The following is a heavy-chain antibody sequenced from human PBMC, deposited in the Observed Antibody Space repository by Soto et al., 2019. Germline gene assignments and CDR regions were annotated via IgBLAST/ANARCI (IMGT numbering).Heavy chain of an antibody. CDR3: AKRVKSGSTSVGNAMDV. J-gene: IGHJ6*02. CDR1: GFSFTNYA. D-gene: IGHD1-26*01. V-gene: IGHV3-23*01. CDR2: ISGSGDGT. Sequence: EVQLLESGGGLVQPGGSLRLSCAASGFSFTNYAVTWVRQAPGKGLEWVSAISGSGDGTYYADSVRGRFTISRDNSKRTVHLQMNSLRAEDTAVYFCAKRVKSGSTSVGNAMDVWGQGTTVTVSS.